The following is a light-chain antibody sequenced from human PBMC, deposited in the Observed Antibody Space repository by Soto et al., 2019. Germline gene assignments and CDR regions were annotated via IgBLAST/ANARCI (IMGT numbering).Light chain of an antibody. CDR2: GAS. CDR3: QQANSFPLT. CDR1: QSVSSNH. V-gene: IGKV3-20*01. J-gene: IGKJ4*01. Sequence: EIVLTQSPGSLSLSPRETATLSCRASQSVSSNHLAWYQQKPGQAPRLLIYGASRRATGIPDRFSGSGSGTDFTLTISSLQPEDFATYYCQQANSFPLTFGGGTKVDIK.